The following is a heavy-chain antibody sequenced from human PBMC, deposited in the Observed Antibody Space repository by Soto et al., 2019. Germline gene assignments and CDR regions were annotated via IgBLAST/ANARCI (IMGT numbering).Heavy chain of an antibody. CDR2: IGRSDTRI. J-gene: IGHJ4*02. CDR3: AREGGSGSYLEH. D-gene: IGHD3-10*01. CDR1: GFTFGTYS. Sequence: GGSLRLSCAASGFTFGTYSMNWVRQAPGKGLEWIAYIGRSDTRIFYADSVKGRFTISRDNAKNSLSLQMISLSDEDTDVYYCAREGGSGSYLEHWGQGTLVTVSS. V-gene: IGHV3-48*02.